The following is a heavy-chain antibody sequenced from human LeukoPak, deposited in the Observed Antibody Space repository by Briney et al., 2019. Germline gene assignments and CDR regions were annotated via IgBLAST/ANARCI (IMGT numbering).Heavy chain of an antibody. V-gene: IGHV3-66*01. CDR1: GFTVSSNY. J-gene: IGHJ4*02. Sequence: GGSLRLSCAASGFTVSSNYMSWVRQAPGKGPEWVSVIYSGGSTYYADSVKGRFTISRDNSKNTLYLQMNSLRAEDTAVYYCARDKDSSSWYGYWGQGTLVIVSS. CDR2: IYSGGST. D-gene: IGHD6-13*01. CDR3: ARDKDSSSWYGY.